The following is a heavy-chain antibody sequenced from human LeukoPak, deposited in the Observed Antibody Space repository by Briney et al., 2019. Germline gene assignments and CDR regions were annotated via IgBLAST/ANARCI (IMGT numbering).Heavy chain of an antibody. J-gene: IGHJ4*02. Sequence: ASVKVSCKASGYTFTSYGISWVRQAPGQGLEWMGWISAYNGNTNYAQKLQGRVTMTTDTSTSTAYMERRSLRSDDTAVYYCARGAYDSSGYYPLHFDYWGQGTLVTVSS. CDR3: ARGAYDSSGYYPLHFDY. D-gene: IGHD3-22*01. CDR1: GYTFTSYG. CDR2: ISAYNGNT. V-gene: IGHV1-18*01.